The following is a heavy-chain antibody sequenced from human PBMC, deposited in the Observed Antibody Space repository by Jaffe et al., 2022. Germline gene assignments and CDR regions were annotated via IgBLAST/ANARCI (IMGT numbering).Heavy chain of an antibody. CDR3: ARDRDDFWSGYHDY. V-gene: IGHV3-74*01. J-gene: IGHJ4*02. CDR1: GFTFSSYW. D-gene: IGHD3-3*01. CDR2: INSDGSST. Sequence: EAQLVESGGGLVQPGGSLRLSCEASGFTFSSYWMYWVRQAPGKGLVWVSRINSDGSSTSYADSVKGRFTISRDNAKNTLYLQMNSLRVEDTAVYFCARDRDDFWSGYHDYWGQGTLVSVSS.